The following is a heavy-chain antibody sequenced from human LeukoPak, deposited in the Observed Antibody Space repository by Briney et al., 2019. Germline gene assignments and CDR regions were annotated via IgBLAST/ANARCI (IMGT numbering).Heavy chain of an antibody. CDR1: GGSISSYY. CDR3: ARNKYYYGSGNYGVPNWFDP. J-gene: IGHJ5*02. Sequence: SETLSLICTVSGGSISSYYWSWIRQPPGKGLEWIGYIYYSGSTNYNPSLKSRVTISVDTSKNQFSLKLSSVTAADTAVYYCARNKYYYGSGNYGVPNWFDPWGQGTVVTVSS. D-gene: IGHD3-10*01. V-gene: IGHV4-59*08. CDR2: IYYSGST.